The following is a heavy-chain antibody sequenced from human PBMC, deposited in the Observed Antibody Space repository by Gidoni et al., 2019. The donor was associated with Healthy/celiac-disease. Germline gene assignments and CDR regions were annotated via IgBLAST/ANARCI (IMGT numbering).Heavy chain of an antibody. J-gene: IGHJ4*02. CDR2: INAGNGNT. D-gene: IGHD6-13*01. Sequence: QVQLVQSGAEVQKPGASVKVSCKASGYTFTSYAMHWVRQAPGQRLEWMGWINAGNGNTKYSQKFQGRVTITRDTSASTAYMELSSLRSEDTAVYYCARGSSAAAGTPFDYWGQGTLVTVSS. V-gene: IGHV1-3*01. CDR3: ARGSSAAAGTPFDY. CDR1: GYTFTSYA.